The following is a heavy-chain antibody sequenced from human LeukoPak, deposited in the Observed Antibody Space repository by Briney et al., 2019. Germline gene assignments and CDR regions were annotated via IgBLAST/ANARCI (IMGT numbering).Heavy chain of an antibody. CDR1: GGSISSYY. J-gene: IGHJ4*02. CDR3: ARATDLDY. V-gene: IGHV4-59*01. Sequence: PSETLSLTCTVSGGSISSYYWSWIRQPPGKGLEWIGYIYYSGSTNYNPSLKSRVTISVDTSKNQFSLKLSSVTAADTAVYYCARATDLDYWGQGTLVTVSS. CDR2: IYYSGST. D-gene: IGHD2-21*02.